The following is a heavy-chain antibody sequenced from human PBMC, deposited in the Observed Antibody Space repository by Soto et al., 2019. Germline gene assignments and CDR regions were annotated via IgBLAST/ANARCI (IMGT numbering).Heavy chain of an antibody. Sequence: QVQLVQSGAEVKKPGSSVKVSCKASGGTFSSYAISWVRQAPGQGLEWMGGIIPIFGTANYAQKFQVRVTITADESTSTAYMELSSLRSDDTAVYYCARHVPAAGYYYGMDVWGQETTVTVSS. J-gene: IGHJ6*02. CDR1: GGTFSSYA. D-gene: IGHD2-2*01. V-gene: IGHV1-69*12. CDR2: IIPIFGTA. CDR3: ARHVPAAGYYYGMDV.